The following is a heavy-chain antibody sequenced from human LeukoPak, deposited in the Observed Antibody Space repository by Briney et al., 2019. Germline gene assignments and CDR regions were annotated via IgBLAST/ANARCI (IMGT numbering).Heavy chain of an antibody. CDR1: GGSISSYY. V-gene: IGHV4-59*12. D-gene: IGHD2-2*01. CDR2: IYYSGST. Sequence: PSETLSLTCTVSGGSISSYYWSWIRQPPGKGLEWIGYIYYSGSTNYNPSLKSRVTISVDTSKNQFSLKLSSVTAADTAVYYCARGECEYCSSTSSNYYGMDVWGRGTTVTVSS. CDR3: ARGECEYCSSTSSNYYGMDV. J-gene: IGHJ6*02.